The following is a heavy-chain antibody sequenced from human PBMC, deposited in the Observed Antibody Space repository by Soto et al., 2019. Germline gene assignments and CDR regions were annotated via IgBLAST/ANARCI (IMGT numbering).Heavy chain of an antibody. D-gene: IGHD6-13*01. CDR3: ARDLIAAAGPGAFDI. Sequence: PSETQSLTCTVSGGSISSYYWSWIRQPPGKGLEWIGYIYYSGSTNYNPSLKSRVTISVDTSKNQFSLKLSSVTAADTAVYYCARDLIAAAGPGAFDIWGQGTMVTVSS. V-gene: IGHV4-59*01. J-gene: IGHJ3*02. CDR2: IYYSGST. CDR1: GGSISSYY.